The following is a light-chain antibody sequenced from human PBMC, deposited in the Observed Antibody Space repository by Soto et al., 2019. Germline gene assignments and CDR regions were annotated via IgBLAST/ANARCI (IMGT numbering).Light chain of an antibody. CDR1: QSISSY. CDR2: DAS. J-gene: IGKJ4*01. Sequence: IVLTQSPATLSLSPGERATLSCRASQSISSYLAWYQQKPGQAPRLLIYDASNRATGIPARFSGSGSGTYITLTISSLDPEDFEVYYCQQRSNWLTFGGGTKVEIK. CDR3: QQRSNWLT. V-gene: IGKV3-11*01.